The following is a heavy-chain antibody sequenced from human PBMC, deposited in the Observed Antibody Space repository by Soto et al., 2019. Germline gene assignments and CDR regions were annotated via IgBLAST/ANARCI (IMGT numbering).Heavy chain of an antibody. D-gene: IGHD3-16*01. CDR2: IIPIFGTA. CDR3: ARSVPRAQGDDYYGMDV. J-gene: IGHJ6*01. CDR1: GVTFRSYA. Sequence: SSAKVSCKDSGVTFRSYAISWVRQAPGQGLEWMGGIIPIFGTANYAQKFQGRVTITADESTSTAYMELSSLRSEDTAVYYCARSVPRAQGDDYYGMDVW. V-gene: IGHV1-69*13.